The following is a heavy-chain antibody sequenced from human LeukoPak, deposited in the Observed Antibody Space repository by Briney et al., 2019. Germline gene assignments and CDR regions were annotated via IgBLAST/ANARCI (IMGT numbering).Heavy chain of an antibody. CDR3: ARDRRDFWSGYSFGY. J-gene: IGHJ4*02. D-gene: IGHD3-3*01. Sequence: PGGSLRLSCAASGFTFSSYWMHWVRQAPGKGLVWVSRINSDGSSTSYADSVKGRFTISRDSAKNTLYLQMNSLRAEDTAVYYCARDRRDFWSGYSFGYWGQGTLVTVSS. CDR1: GFTFSSYW. CDR2: INSDGSST. V-gene: IGHV3-74*01.